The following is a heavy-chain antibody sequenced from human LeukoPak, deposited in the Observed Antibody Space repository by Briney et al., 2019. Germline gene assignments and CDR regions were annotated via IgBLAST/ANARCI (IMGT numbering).Heavy chain of an antibody. Sequence: GGSLRLSCAASGFTFSNAWMSWVRQAPGKGLERVVNIKEDATAKFYLDSVEGRFTISRDNANNALYLQMNGLRAEDTAVYYCSREIIGGASFLDYWGQGILVTASS. CDR2: IKEDATAK. J-gene: IGHJ4*02. CDR3: SREIIGGASFLDY. V-gene: IGHV3-7*01. D-gene: IGHD1-26*01. CDR1: GFTFSNAW.